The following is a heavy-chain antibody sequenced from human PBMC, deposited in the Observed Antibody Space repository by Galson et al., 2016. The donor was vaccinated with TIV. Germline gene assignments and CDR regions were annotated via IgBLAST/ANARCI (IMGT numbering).Heavy chain of an antibody. CDR1: GFTFGSYA. Sequence: SLRLSCAASGFTFGSYAMTWVRQAPGKGLQWVSYISSTGFLTNYADSVKGRFTVSRDNAKDSVFLQMNSLTAEDTAVYYCARGSLDLWGQGTLLTVSS. J-gene: IGHJ5*02. V-gene: IGHV3-48*03. CDR2: ISSTGFLT. CDR3: ARGSLDL.